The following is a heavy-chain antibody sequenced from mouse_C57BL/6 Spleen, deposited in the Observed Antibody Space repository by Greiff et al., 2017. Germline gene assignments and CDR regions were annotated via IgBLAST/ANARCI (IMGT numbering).Heavy chain of an antibody. CDR1: GFTFSDYY. J-gene: IGHJ2*01. V-gene: IGHV5-12*01. CDR2: ISNGGGST. Sequence: EVQVVESGGGLVQPGGSLKLSCAASGFTFSDYYMYWVRQTPEKRLEWVAYISNGGGSTYYPDTVKGRFTISRDNAKNTLYLQMSRLKSEDTAMYYCARQTGTAFDYWGQGTTLTVSS. D-gene: IGHD4-1*01. CDR3: ARQTGTAFDY.